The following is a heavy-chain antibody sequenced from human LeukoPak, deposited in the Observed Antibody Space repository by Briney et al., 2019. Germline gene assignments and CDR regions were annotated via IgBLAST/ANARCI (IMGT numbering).Heavy chain of an antibody. CDR1: GFTFSGYW. J-gene: IGHJ5*02. Sequence: GGSLRLSCAASGFTFSGYWMSWVRQAPGKGLEWVANIKQDGSEKYYVDSVKGRFTISRDNAKNSLYLQMNSLRAEDTAVYYCARVGDWEGLVPAGNWCWFDPWGQGTLVTVSS. CDR2: IKQDGSEK. D-gene: IGHD2-2*01. V-gene: IGHV3-7*03. CDR3: ARVGDWEGLVPAGNWCWFDP.